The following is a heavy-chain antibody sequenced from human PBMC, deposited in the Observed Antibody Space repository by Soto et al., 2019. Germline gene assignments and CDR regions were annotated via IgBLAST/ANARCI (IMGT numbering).Heavy chain of an antibody. D-gene: IGHD2-2*01. CDR2: IIGSGDYI. Sequence: EVQLVESGGGLVNPGGSLRLSCAASGFTFRTYSMKWVRQGPGKGLEWVSSIIGSGDYIYYADSVKGRFTISRDNAKNSLYLQMNSLRAEDTAVYYCARGSLGYCSSTSCSPRAFDIWGQGTLVTVSS. J-gene: IGHJ3*02. V-gene: IGHV3-21*01. CDR1: GFTFRTYS. CDR3: ARGSLGYCSSTSCSPRAFDI.